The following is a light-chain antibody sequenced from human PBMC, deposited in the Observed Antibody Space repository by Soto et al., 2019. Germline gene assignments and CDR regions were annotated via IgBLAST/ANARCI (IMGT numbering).Light chain of an antibody. CDR3: QQYDNRPPVT. Sequence: EIVMTQSPATLSVSPGERATLSCRASQSVSSNLAWYQQKPGQPPRLLIFGSSTSATGTPARFSGSGSGTEFSLTITSLQSEDFAVYFCQQYDNRPPVTFGQGTKLDIK. J-gene: IGKJ2*01. CDR1: QSVSSN. V-gene: IGKV3-15*01. CDR2: GSS.